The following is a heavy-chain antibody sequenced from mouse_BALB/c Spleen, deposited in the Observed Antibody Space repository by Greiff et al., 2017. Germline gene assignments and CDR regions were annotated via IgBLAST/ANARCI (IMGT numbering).Heavy chain of an antibody. D-gene: IGHD2-14*01. CDR2: ISYDGSN. J-gene: IGHJ3*01. V-gene: IGHV3-6*02. Sequence: DVKLQESGPGLVKPSQSLSLTCSVTGYSITSGYYWNWIRQFPGNKLEWMGYISYDGSNNYNPSLKNRISITRDTSKNQFFLKLNSVTTEDTATYYCARENMYDEAWFAYWGQGTLVTVSA. CDR1: GYSITSGYY. CDR3: ARENMYDEAWFAY.